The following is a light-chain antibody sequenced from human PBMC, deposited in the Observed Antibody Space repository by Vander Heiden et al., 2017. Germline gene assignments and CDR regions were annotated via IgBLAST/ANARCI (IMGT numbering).Light chain of an antibody. Sequence: ELVMTQSPATLSVSPGERATLSCRASQSVGSNLAWYQQKPGQAPRLLIYEASTRATGIPARFSGSGSGTEFTLTISSLQSEDFAVYYCQQYNKWPPLTFGGGTEVEIK. CDR1: QSVGSN. CDR2: EAS. J-gene: IGKJ4*01. V-gene: IGKV3-15*01. CDR3: QQYNKWPPLT.